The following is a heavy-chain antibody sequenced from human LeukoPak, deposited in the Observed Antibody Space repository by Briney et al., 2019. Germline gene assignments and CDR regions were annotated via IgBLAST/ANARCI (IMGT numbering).Heavy chain of an antibody. J-gene: IGHJ5*02. V-gene: IGHV4-39*01. CDR2: IYYSGST. CDR1: GGSISSSSYY. Sequence: SETLSLTCTVSGGSISSSSYYWGWIRQPPGKGLEWIGSIYYSGSTYYNPSLKSRVTISVDTSKNQFSLKLSSVTAADTAVYYCARRGFVRGVIITWDHSGIDWFDPWGQGTLVTVSS. D-gene: IGHD3-10*02. CDR3: ARRGFVRGVIITWDHSGIDWFDP.